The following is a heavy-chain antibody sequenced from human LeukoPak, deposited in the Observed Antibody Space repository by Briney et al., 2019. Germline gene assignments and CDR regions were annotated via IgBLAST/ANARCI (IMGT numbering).Heavy chain of an antibody. CDR2: IIPILGIA. Sequence: SVKVSCKASGGTFSSYAISWVRQAPGQGLEWMGRIIPILGIANYAQKFQGRVTITADKSTSTAYMELSSLRSEDTAVYYCARDRDVGTVFCDYWGQGTLVTVSS. CDR1: GGTFSSYA. J-gene: IGHJ4*02. V-gene: IGHV1-69*04. CDR3: ARDRDVGTVFCDY. D-gene: IGHD5-18*01.